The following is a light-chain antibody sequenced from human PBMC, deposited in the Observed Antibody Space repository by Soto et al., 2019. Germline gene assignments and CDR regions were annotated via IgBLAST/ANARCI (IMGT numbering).Light chain of an antibody. V-gene: IGKV3-11*01. CDR2: GAS. CDR3: QQRYNWLT. J-gene: IGKJ4*01. Sequence: IVLTQSPATLSLSPGERATLSCSAKQTVNTYLSWYQHKPGQAPRLLIYGASNRATGIPARFSGSGSGTDFTLTISSLEPEDSAVYYCQQRYNWLTFGGGTKVDI. CDR1: QTVNTY.